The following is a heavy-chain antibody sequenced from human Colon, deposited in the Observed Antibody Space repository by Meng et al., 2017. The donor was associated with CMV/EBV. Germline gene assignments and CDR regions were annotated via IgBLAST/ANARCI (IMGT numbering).Heavy chain of an antibody. CDR3: ARCWLLEWPLHYYGMDV. Sequence: ASVKVSCKASGYTFTGYYMHWVRQAPGQGLEWMGWINPNSVGTNYAQKFQGRVTMTRDTSISTAYMELSRLRSDDTAVYYCARCWLLEWPLHYYGMDVWGQGTTVTVSS. V-gene: IGHV1-2*02. CDR1: GYTFTGYY. D-gene: IGHD3-3*01. CDR2: INPNSVGT. J-gene: IGHJ6*02.